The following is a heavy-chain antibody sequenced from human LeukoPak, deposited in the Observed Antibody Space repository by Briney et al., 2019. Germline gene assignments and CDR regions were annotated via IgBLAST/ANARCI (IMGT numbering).Heavy chain of an antibody. CDR2: ISYDGSSK. V-gene: IGHV3-30-3*01. Sequence: PGGSLRLSCAASGFTFSSYAMHWVRQAPGKGLEWVAVISYDGSSKYYADSVKGRFTISRDNSKNTLYLQMNSLRAEDTAVYYCARELRYNYYYYGMDVWGQGTTVTVSS. D-gene: IGHD3-9*01. CDR3: ARELRYNYYYYGMDV. J-gene: IGHJ6*02. CDR1: GFTFSSYA.